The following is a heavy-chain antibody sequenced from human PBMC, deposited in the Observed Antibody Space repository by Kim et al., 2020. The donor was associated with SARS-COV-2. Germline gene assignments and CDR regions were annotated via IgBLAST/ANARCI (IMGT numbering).Heavy chain of an antibody. CDR2: ISGSGGST. CDR3: AKEEDVLLWFGELSSFDY. V-gene: IGHV3-23*01. J-gene: IGHJ4*02. D-gene: IGHD3-10*01. Sequence: GGSLRLSCAASGFTFSSYAMSWVRQAPGKGLEWVSAISGSGGSTYYADSVKGRFTISRDNSKNTLYLQMNSLRAEDTAVYYCAKEEDVLLWFGELSSFDYWGQGTLVTGSS. CDR1: GFTFSSYA.